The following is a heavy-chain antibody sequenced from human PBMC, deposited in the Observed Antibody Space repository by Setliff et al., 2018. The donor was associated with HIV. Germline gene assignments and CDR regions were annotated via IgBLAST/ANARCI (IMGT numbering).Heavy chain of an antibody. D-gene: IGHD6-13*01. V-gene: IGHV1-18*01. CDR2: ISTYSDET. Sequence: ASVKVSCKSSGYTFTAYGRSWVRQAPGQGLEWMGWISTYSDETSYAQKLQGRVTMTTDTSTSTAYMELRSLRSNDTAVYYCARGYSAAGTLYYYGMDVWGQGTTVTVSS. CDR1: GYTFTAYG. J-gene: IGHJ6*02. CDR3: ARGYSAAGTLYYYGMDV.